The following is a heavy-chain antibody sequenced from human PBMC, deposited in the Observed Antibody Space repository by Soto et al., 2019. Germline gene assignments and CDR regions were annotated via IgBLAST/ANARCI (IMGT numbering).Heavy chain of an antibody. CDR3: ARDKITGLFDY. V-gene: IGHV4-39*02. CDR2: ISYIGST. D-gene: IGHD2-8*02. CDR1: GGSISSSTYY. J-gene: IGHJ4*02. Sequence: SETLSLTCTVSGGSISSSTYYWGWIRQPPGKGLEWIGTISYIGSTFYNPSLDSRVIISVDTSKNQFSLKLTSVTAADTAVYYCARDKITGLFDYWGQGTLVTVSS.